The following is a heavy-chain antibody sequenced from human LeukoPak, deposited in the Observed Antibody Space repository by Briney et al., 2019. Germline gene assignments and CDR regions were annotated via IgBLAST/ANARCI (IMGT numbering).Heavy chain of an antibody. CDR3: ARVTGYSSGWYEDY. Sequence: GASVKVSCKVSGYTLTELSMHWVRQAPAKGLEWMGGFDPEDGETIYAQKYQGRVTMTRDTSTSTVYMELSSLRSEDTAVYYCARVTGYSSGWYEDYWGQGTLVTVSS. CDR1: GYTLTELS. D-gene: IGHD6-19*01. J-gene: IGHJ4*02. V-gene: IGHV1-24*01. CDR2: FDPEDGET.